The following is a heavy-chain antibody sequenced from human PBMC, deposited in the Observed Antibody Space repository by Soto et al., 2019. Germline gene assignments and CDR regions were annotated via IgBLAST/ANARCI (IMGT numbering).Heavy chain of an antibody. V-gene: IGHV3-9*01. CDR2: ISWDSNKI. J-gene: IGHJ6*02. CDR1: GFTFDDYA. D-gene: IGHD3-10*01. Sequence: PGGSLRLSCAASGFTFDDYAMYWVRQGPGKGLEWVSGISWDSNKIDYADSVKGRFTISRDNAKNSLFLQMNSLSADDTALYYCVKDVSPGGADVWGQGTTVTVSS. CDR3: VKDVSPGGADV.